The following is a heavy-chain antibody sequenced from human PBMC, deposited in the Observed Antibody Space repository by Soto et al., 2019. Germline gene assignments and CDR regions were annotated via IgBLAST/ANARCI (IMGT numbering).Heavy chain of an antibody. CDR2: INPSGGST. V-gene: IGHV1-46*01. CDR1: GYTFTSYY. D-gene: IGHD2-15*01. Sequence: ASVKVSCKASGYTFTSYYMHWGRQAPGQGLEWMGIINPSGGSTSYAQKFQGRVTMTRDTSTSTVYMELSSLRSEDTAVYYCAKDIAVVLYYYYYGMDVWGQGTTVTVSS. J-gene: IGHJ6*02. CDR3: AKDIAVVLYYYYYGMDV.